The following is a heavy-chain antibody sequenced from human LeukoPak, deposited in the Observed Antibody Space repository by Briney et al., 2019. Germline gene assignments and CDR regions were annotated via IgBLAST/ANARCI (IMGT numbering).Heavy chain of an antibody. CDR2: ISAYNGNT. Sequence: ASVKVFCKASGGTLSSYAISWVRQAPGQGLEWMGWISAYNGNTNYVQKLQGRVTMTTDTSTSTAYMELRSLRSDDTAVYYCARRDGYNYVDDYWGQGTLVTVSS. V-gene: IGHV1-18*01. J-gene: IGHJ4*02. CDR1: GGTLSSYA. D-gene: IGHD5-24*01. CDR3: ARRDGYNYVDDY.